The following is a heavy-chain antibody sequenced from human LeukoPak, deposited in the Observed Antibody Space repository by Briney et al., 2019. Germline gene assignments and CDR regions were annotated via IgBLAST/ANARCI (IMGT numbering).Heavy chain of an antibody. Sequence: GESLMISCKGSGYSFTSYWIGWVRQMPGKGLEWMGIIYPGDSDTIYSPSFQGQVTISADKSISTAYLQWSSLKASDTAIYYCARRSSIATRLFDYWGQGTLVTVSS. V-gene: IGHV5-51*01. D-gene: IGHD6-6*01. J-gene: IGHJ4*02. CDR2: IYPGDSDT. CDR1: GYSFTSYW. CDR3: ARRSSIATRLFDY.